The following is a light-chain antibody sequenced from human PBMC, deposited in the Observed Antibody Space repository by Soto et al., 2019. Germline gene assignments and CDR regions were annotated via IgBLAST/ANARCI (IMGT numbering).Light chain of an antibody. J-gene: IGLJ2*01. CDR2: EGS. V-gene: IGLV2-23*01. CDR1: SSDVGSYDL. Sequence: QSALTQPASVSGSPGQSITISCTGTSSDVGSYDLVSWYQHHPGKAPKLIIYEGSKRPSRISNRFSGSKSGSTASLTISGLQAEDEADYYCCSYAGINTVVFGGGTQLTVL. CDR3: CSYAGINTVV.